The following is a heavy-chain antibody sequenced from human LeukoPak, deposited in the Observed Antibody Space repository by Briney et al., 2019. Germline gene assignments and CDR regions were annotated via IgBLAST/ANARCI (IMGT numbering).Heavy chain of an antibody. CDR3: AKDQQDYYDSSGYLLN. CDR1: GFTFSSYA. J-gene: IGHJ4*02. Sequence: GGSLRLSCAASGFTFSSYAMHWVRQAPGKGLEWVAVISYDGSNKYYADSAKGRFTISRDNSKNTLYLQMNSLRAEDTAVYYCAKDQQDYYDSSGYLLNWGQGTLVTVSS. CDR2: ISYDGSNK. V-gene: IGHV3-30*04. D-gene: IGHD3-22*01.